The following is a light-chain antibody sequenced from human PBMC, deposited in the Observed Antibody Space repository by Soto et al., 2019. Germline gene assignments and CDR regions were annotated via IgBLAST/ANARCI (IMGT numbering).Light chain of an antibody. CDR2: GNT. V-gene: IGLV1-40*01. Sequence: QSVLTQPPSVSGAPGQRVTISCTGSSSNIGAGYDVHWYHHLPGTAPKLLIYGNTNRPSGISYRFSASKSGSSASLAITGLQAEDEADYYCQSYDSRLRAWVFGGGTKLTVL. CDR1: SSNIGAGYD. CDR3: QSYDSRLRAWV. J-gene: IGLJ3*02.